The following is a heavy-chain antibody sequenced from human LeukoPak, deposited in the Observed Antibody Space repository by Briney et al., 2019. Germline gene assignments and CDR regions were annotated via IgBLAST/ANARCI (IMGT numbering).Heavy chain of an antibody. Sequence: GGSLRLSCAASGFSFSSYSMNWVRQAPGKGLEWVSSITTSSSYIYYADSVKGRFTISRDNAKNSLFLQMNSLRAEDTAVYYCAREHYFYHMDGWGEGTTVTVSS. CDR3: AREHYFYHMDG. J-gene: IGHJ6*03. CDR2: ITTSSSYI. V-gene: IGHV3-21*01. CDR1: GFSFSSYS.